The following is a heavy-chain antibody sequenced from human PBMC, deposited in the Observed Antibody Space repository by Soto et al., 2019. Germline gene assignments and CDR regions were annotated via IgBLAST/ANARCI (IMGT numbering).Heavy chain of an antibody. V-gene: IGHV3-33*01. Sequence: GGSLRLSCEASGFTFSTYGMNWVRQAPGKGLEWVAIIWNDGSNKYHADSVKGRFTISRDNSKNTLYLRLRNLRAEDTAVYFCAGDQTNSGGYCESGGKGPLVTVS. J-gene: IGHJ4*02. CDR2: IWNDGSNK. CDR1: GFTFSTYG. D-gene: IGHD2-21*02. CDR3: AGDQTNSGGYCES.